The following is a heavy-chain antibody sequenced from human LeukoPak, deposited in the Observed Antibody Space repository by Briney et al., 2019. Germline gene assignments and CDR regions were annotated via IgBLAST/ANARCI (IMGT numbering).Heavy chain of an antibody. Sequence: SETLSLTCTVSSGSISTSNYYWGWVRQPPGNALEWIGNIFSGSTYYSPSLKSRVTISLDTSRNQFSLKLNSVTAADTAVYYCAKSNGYGLIDIWGQGTMVTVSS. CDR1: SGSISTSNYY. CDR3: AKSNGYGLIDI. J-gene: IGHJ3*02. D-gene: IGHD3-10*01. CDR2: IFSGST. V-gene: IGHV4-39*07.